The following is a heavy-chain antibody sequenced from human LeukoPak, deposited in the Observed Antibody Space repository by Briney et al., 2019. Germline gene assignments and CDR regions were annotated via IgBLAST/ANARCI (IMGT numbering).Heavy chain of an antibody. CDR1: GGTFSSYA. D-gene: IGHD1-26*01. CDR3: ARAQPSYSGSYLRGTVHDY. V-gene: IGHV1-69*13. J-gene: IGHJ4*02. CDR2: IIPIFGTA. Sequence: GASVKVSCKASGGTFSSYAISWVRQAPGQGLEWMGGIIPIFGTANYAQKFQGRVTITADESTGTAYMELSSLRSEDTAVYYCARAQPSYSGSYLRGTVHDYWGQGTLVTVSS.